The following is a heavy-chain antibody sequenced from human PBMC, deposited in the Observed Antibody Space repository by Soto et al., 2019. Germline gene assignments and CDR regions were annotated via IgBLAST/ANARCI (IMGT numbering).Heavy chain of an antibody. CDR2: ITHSGST. CDR1: GGSFSGYY. V-gene: IGHV4-34*01. CDR3: SRDKSTGLFDY. Sequence: QVQLQQWGAGLLKPSETLSLTCAVYGGSFSGYYWTWIRQPPGTGLEWIGEITHSGSTNYNPSLKSRVTISVETAKNQFSLKLTSVTAADTAVYYCSRDKSTGLFDYWGQGTLVTVSS. D-gene: IGHD2-8*02. J-gene: IGHJ4*02.